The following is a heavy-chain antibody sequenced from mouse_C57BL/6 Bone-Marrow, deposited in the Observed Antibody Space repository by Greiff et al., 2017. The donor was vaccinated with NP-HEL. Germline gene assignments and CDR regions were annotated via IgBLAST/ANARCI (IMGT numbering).Heavy chain of an antibody. D-gene: IGHD1-1*01. CDR2: IHPSDSDT. Sequence: QVQLQQPGAELVKPGASVKVSCKASGYTFTSYWMHWVKQRPGQGLEWIGRIHPSDSDTNYNQKFKGKGTLTVDKSSSTAYMKISSLTSEDSAVYYCAINPPGTVVGGAVDYWGHGTTLTVSS. CDR3: AINPPGTVVGGAVDY. V-gene: IGHV1-74*01. CDR1: GYTFTSYW. J-gene: IGHJ2*01.